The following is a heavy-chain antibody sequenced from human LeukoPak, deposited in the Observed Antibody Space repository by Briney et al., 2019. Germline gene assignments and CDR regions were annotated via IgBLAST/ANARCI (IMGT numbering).Heavy chain of an antibody. D-gene: IGHD2-15*01. CDR2: ITGSGGST. J-gene: IGHJ4*02. CDR1: GFSFSSYA. Sequence: GGSLRLSCAASGFSFSSYAMSWVRQAPGKGLEWVSVITGSGGSTYYADSVKGRFTITRDNSRNKLYLQMNSLRAEDTAIYYCAKDSSPWVVATDFFDYWGQGTLVTVSS. V-gene: IGHV3-23*01. CDR3: AKDSSPWVVATDFFDY.